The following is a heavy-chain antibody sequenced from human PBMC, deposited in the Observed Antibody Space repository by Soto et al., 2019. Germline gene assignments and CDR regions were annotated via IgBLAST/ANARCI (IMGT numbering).Heavy chain of an antibody. CDR2: IIPIFGTA. D-gene: IGHD3-10*01. CDR3: ARPRGDGYNKYYYYGMDV. Sequence: AASVKVSCKASGGTFSSYAISWVRQAPGQGLEWMGGIIPIFGTANYAQKFQGRVTITADESTSTAYMELSSLRSEDTAVYYCARPRGDGYNKYYYYGMDVWGQGTTVTVSS. J-gene: IGHJ6*02. V-gene: IGHV1-69*13. CDR1: GGTFSSYA.